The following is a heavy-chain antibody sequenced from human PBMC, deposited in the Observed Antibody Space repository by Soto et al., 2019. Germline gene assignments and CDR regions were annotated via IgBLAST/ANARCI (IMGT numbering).Heavy chain of an antibody. D-gene: IGHD4-17*01. Sequence: GGSLRLSCAASGFTFSSYAMHWVRQAPGKGLEYVSAISSNGGSTYYANSVKARFTISRDNSKNTLYLQMGSLRAEDMAVYYCARMGSYYGDARYYYYGMDVWGQGTTVTVSS. CDR1: GFTFSSYA. CDR3: ARMGSYYGDARYYYYGMDV. CDR2: ISSNGGST. J-gene: IGHJ6*02. V-gene: IGHV3-64*01.